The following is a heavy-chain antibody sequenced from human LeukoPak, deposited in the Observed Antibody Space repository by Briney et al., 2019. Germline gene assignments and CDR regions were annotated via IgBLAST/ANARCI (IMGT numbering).Heavy chain of an antibody. CDR2: ISSSSSRI. J-gene: IGHJ4*02. CDR1: GLTFRTYS. Sequence: GESLRLSCAASGLTFRTYSMNWVRQAPGKGLEWISYISSSSSRIYYADSVKGRFTISRDNAKNSLYQEMNSLRAEDTAVYYCARDRNWYFDHWGQGTLVTVSS. CDR3: ARDRNWYFDH. D-gene: IGHD1-1*01. V-gene: IGHV3-48*01.